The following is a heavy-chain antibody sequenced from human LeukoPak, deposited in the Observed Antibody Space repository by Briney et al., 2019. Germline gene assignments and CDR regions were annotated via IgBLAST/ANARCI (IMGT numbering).Heavy chain of an antibody. V-gene: IGHV4-61*02. Sequence: SQTLSLTCTVSGVSISSGSYYWSWIRQPAGKGLEWIGRIYTSGSTNYNPSLKSRVTISVDTSKNQFSLKLSSVTAADTAVYYCASYGDYYYYGMDVWGRGTTVTVSS. CDR1: GVSISSGSYY. CDR3: ASYGDYYYYGMDV. D-gene: IGHD4-17*01. CDR2: IYTSGST. J-gene: IGHJ6*02.